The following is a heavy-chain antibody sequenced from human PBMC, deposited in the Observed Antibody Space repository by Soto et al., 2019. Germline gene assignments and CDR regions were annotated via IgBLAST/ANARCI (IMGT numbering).Heavy chain of an antibody. CDR3: ATLGYCSGGSCYGAYYYYYMDG. CDR1: GGSISSSSYY. J-gene: IGHJ6*03. D-gene: IGHD2-15*01. V-gene: IGHV4-39*01. Sequence: SETLFPTCTVSGGSISSSSYYWGWIRQPPGEGLEWNGSIYYSGSTYNNQSHKSRVTIPVDTSKNQFSLNLSSVTAADTAVYYCATLGYCSGGSCYGAYYYYYMDGWGKGTTVTFSS. CDR2: IYYSGST.